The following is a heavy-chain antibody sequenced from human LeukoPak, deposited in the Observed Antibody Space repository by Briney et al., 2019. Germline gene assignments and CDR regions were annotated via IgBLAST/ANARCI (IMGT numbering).Heavy chain of an antibody. CDR3: ARLRYCSGGSCYPSWFGP. Sequence: GGSLKISCKGSGYSFTSYWIGWVRQMPGKSLEWMGIIYPGDSDTRYSPSFQGQVTISADKSISTAYLQWSSLKASDTAMYYCARLRYCSGGSCYPSWFGPWGQGTMVTVSS. D-gene: IGHD2-15*01. CDR2: IYPGDSDT. J-gene: IGHJ5*02. V-gene: IGHV5-51*01. CDR1: GYSFTSYW.